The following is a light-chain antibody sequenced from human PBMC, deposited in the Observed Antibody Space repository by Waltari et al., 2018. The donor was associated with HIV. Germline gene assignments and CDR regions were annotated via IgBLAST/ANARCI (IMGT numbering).Light chain of an antibody. V-gene: IGKV1-33*01. CDR3: QYDILPFT. CDR2: DAS. J-gene: IGKJ3*01. CDR1: HDISNL. Sequence: DIQMTQSPSSLSASVGDRVTITCRASHDISNLLNWYQQKPGKAPKLLIYDASNLETGVPSRFSGSGSGTDFAFTISSLQPEDFATYYCQYDILPFTFGPGTKVDIK.